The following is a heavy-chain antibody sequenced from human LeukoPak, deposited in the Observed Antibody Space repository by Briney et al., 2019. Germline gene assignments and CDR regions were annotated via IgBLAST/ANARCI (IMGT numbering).Heavy chain of an antibody. CDR3: ARDLEYGSGSYYDNWFDP. D-gene: IGHD3-10*01. V-gene: IGHV1-18*01. CDR1: GYTFTSYG. Sequence: ASVKVSCKASGYTFTSYGISWVRQAPGQGLEWMGWISAYNGNTNYAQKLQGRVTMTTDTSTSTTYMELRSLRSDDTAVYYCARDLEYGSGSYYDNWFDPCGQGTLVTVSS. CDR2: ISAYNGNT. J-gene: IGHJ5*02.